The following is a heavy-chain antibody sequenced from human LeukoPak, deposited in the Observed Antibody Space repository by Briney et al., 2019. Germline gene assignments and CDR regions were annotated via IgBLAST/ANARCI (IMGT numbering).Heavy chain of an antibody. CDR2: INPNSGGT. V-gene: IGHV1-2*02. Sequence: RASVKVSCKASGYTFTGYYMHWVRQAPGQGLEWMGWINPNSGGTNYAQKFQGRVTMTRDTSISTAYMELSRLRSDDTAVYYCARAIAAAGPALGYWGQGTLVTVSA. CDR1: GYTFTGYY. D-gene: IGHD6-13*01. CDR3: ARAIAAAGPALGY. J-gene: IGHJ4*02.